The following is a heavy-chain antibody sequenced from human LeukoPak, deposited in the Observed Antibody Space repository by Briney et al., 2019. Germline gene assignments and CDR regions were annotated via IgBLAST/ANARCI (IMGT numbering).Heavy chain of an antibody. V-gene: IGHV3-21*03. J-gene: IGHJ4*02. Sequence: GGSLRLSCAASGFTFSSYSMNWVRQAPGKGLEWVSSISSSSSYIYYADSVKGRFTISRDNAKNSLYLQMNSLKTEDTAVYFCTADWPGGSYPIDYWGQGTLVTVSS. CDR2: ISSSSSYI. D-gene: IGHD1-26*01. CDR3: TADWPGGSYPIDY. CDR1: GFTFSSYS.